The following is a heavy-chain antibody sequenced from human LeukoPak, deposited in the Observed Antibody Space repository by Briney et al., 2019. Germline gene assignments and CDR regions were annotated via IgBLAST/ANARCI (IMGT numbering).Heavy chain of an antibody. CDR2: IWYDGSNK. CDR3: AKDSGRFLEPDT. V-gene: IGHV3-33*06. J-gene: IGHJ5*02. D-gene: IGHD3-3*01. CDR1: GFIFSSHG. Sequence: GGSLRLSCAASGFIFSSHGMHWVRQAPGKGLEWVAVIWYDGSNKYYADSVKGRFTISKDNSQNTLYLQMNSLRAEDTAVYYCAKDSGRFLEPDTWGQGTLVIVSS.